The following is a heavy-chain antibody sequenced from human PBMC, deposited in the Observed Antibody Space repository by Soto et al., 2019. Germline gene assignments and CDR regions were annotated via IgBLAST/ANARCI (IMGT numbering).Heavy chain of an antibody. D-gene: IGHD6-19*01. Sequence: EVQLVETGGGLIQPGGSLRLSGAASGFTVSSNYMSWVRQAPGKGLEWVSVIYSGGSTYYADSVKGRFTISRDNSKNTLYLQMNSLRAEDTAVYYCARGYSSVIYYYGMDVWGQGTTVTVSS. CDR3: ARGYSSVIYYYGMDV. CDR2: IYSGGST. J-gene: IGHJ6*02. V-gene: IGHV3-53*02. CDR1: GFTVSSNY.